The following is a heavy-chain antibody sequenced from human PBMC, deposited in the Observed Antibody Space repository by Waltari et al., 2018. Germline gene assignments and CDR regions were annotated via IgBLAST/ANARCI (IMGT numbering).Heavy chain of an antibody. Sequence: QVQLQESGPGLVKPSETLSLTCAVSDGSFSSYWWGWIRQPPGKGLEWIGSIYGSSGSTEYTPSLKSRATISRDTSKNQFSLKLSSVTAADTAVYYCARQGNTVTTTFFDYWGQGVLVTVSS. V-gene: IGHV4-39*07. CDR3: ARQGNTVTTTFFDY. CDR2: IYGSSGST. CDR1: DGSFSSYW. J-gene: IGHJ4*02. D-gene: IGHD4-4*01.